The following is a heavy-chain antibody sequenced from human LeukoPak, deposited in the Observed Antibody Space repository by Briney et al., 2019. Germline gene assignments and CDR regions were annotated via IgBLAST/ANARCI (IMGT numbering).Heavy chain of an antibody. CDR1: GFTFSSYA. CDR3: VYWFDS. CDR2: ISYDGSNK. V-gene: IGHV3-30*14. J-gene: IGHJ5*01. Sequence: QPGGSLRLSCAASGFTFSSYAMHWVRQAPGKGLEWVAVISYDGSNKYYADSVKGRFTISRDNSKNTLYLQMNSLRVEDTAVYYCVYWFDSWGQGTLVTVSS.